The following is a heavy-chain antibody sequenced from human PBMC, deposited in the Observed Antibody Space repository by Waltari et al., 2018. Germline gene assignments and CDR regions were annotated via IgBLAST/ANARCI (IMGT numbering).Heavy chain of an antibody. V-gene: IGHV4-59*01. CDR1: GGSISSYY. Sequence: QVQLQESGPGLVKPSETLSLTCTVSGGSISSYYWSWIRQPPGKGLEWIGYIHYSGSTSYNPSLESRVTISVDTSKNQFSLKLSAVTAADTAVYYCAREGDDYGDREAFDIWGQGTMVTVSS. D-gene: IGHD4-17*01. J-gene: IGHJ3*02. CDR2: IHYSGST. CDR3: AREGDDYGDREAFDI.